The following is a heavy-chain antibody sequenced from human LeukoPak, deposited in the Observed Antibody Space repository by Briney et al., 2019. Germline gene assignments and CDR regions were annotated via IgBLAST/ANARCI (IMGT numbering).Heavy chain of an antibody. J-gene: IGHJ4*02. CDR2: ISSSGSTI. CDR3: ARGLAVTALGH. V-gene: IGHV3-48*03. D-gene: IGHD2-21*02. Sequence: GGSLRLSCAASGFTFSSYEMNWVRQAPGKGLEWVSYISSSGSTIYYADSVKGRFTISRDNAKNSLYLQMNSLGAEDTAVYYCARGLAVTALGHWGQGTLVTVSS. CDR1: GFTFSSYE.